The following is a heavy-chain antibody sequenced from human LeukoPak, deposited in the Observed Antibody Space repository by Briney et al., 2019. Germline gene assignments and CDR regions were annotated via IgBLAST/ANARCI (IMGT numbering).Heavy chain of an antibody. D-gene: IGHD1-26*01. CDR1: GGTFSSYA. V-gene: IGHV1-69*05. CDR2: IIPIFGTA. Sequence: GASVKVSCKASGGTFSSYAISWARQAPGQGLEWMGGIIPIFGTANYAQKFQGRVTITTDESTSTAYMELSSLRSEDTAVYYCARNVPRSYYFDYWGQGALVTVSS. J-gene: IGHJ4*02. CDR3: ARNVPRSYYFDY.